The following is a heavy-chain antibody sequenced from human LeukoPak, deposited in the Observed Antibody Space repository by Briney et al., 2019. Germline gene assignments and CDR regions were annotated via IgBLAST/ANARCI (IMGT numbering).Heavy chain of an antibody. J-gene: IGHJ2*01. CDR1: GYIFTSYN. CDR2: INPSGGST. CDR3: ARVLVNDFDL. D-gene: IGHD2-8*01. Sequence: ASVKVSCKTSGYIFTSYNMHWVRQAPGRGLEWMGIINPSGGSTRYAQKFQGRVTMTRDTSTSTVYMELSSLRSEDTAVYYCARVLVNDFDLWGRGTLVTVSS. V-gene: IGHV1-46*01.